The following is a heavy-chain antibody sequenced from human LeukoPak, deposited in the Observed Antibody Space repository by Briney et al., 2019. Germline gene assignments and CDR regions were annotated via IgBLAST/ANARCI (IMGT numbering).Heavy chain of an antibody. CDR3: ARGPTYGDYSEGVFDI. J-gene: IGHJ3*02. CDR2: IYYSGST. CDR1: GGSISGYY. V-gene: IGHV4-59*01. D-gene: IGHD4-17*01. Sequence: SETLSLTCTVSGGSISGYYWSWIRQPPGKGLEWIGYIYYSGSTNYNPSLMSRVTISLDTSKNQISLKLGSVTAADTAVYYCARGPTYGDYSEGVFDIWGQGTMVTVSS.